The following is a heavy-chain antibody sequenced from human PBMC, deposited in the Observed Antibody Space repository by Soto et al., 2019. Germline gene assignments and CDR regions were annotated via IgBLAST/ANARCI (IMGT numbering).Heavy chain of an antibody. CDR3: ARDGGEWDYGDYCNYYYMDV. V-gene: IGHV3-66*01. Sequence: EVQLVESGGGLVQPGGSLRLSCAASGFTVSSNYMSWVRQAPGKGLEWVSVIYSGGSTYYADSVKGRFTISRDNSKNTLYLQMNSLRAEDTAVYYCARDGGEWDYGDYCNYYYMDVWGKGTTVTVSS. D-gene: IGHD4-17*01. J-gene: IGHJ6*03. CDR2: IYSGGST. CDR1: GFTVSSNY.